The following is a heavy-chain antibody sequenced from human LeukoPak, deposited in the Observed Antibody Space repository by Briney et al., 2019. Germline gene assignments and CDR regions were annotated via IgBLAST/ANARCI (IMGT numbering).Heavy chain of an antibody. CDR2: MNPNSGNT. J-gene: IGHJ4*02. D-gene: IGHD3-22*01. V-gene: IGHV1-8*01. CDR3: ARTLTSLYYDSSSYSFRD. Sequence: ASVKVSCKASGYTFTSYDINWVRQATGQGLEWMGWMNPNSGNTGYAQKFQGRVTMTRNTSISTAYMELSRLRSEDTAVYYCARTLTSLYYDSSSYSFRDWGQGTLVTVSS. CDR1: GYTFTSYD.